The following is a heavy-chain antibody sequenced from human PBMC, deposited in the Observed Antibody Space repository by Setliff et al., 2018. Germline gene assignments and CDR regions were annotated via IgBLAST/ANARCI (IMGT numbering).Heavy chain of an antibody. V-gene: IGHV1-8*01. CDR2: IKPSDGGT. CDR3: ARGVGAVGDF. CDR1: GYSFTSFD. Sequence: VASVKVSCKTSGYSFTSFDVNWVRQATGQGLEWLGYIKPSDGGTKYAQKFQGRVTMTRDISTSTFYMELSSLTSEDTALYYCARGVGAVGDFWGQGTLVTVSS. D-gene: IGHD1-26*01. J-gene: IGHJ4*02.